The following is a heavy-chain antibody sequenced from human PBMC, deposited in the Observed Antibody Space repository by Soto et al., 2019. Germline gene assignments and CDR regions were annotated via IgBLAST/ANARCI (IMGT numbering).Heavy chain of an antibody. CDR3: ARDQHYDSSGYFQTYQSS. Sequence: SVKVSCKASGGTFSSHAVNWVRQAPGQGLEWMGGIIPLSGRINYAQKFKHRITITADESTTAAYMDLTNLRSDDTAIYYCARDQHYDSSGYFQTYQSSWEQGPRGAFSS. J-gene: IGHJ5*02. CDR2: IIPLSGRI. CDR1: GGTFSSHA. D-gene: IGHD3-22*01. V-gene: IGHV1-69*13.